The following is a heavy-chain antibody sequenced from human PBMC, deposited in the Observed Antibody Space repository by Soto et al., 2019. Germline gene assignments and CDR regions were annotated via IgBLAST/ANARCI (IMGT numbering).Heavy chain of an antibody. CDR1: GGSISSGGYS. V-gene: IGHV4-30-2*01. J-gene: IGHJ4*02. Sequence: TSETLSLTCAVSGGSISSGGYSWSWIRQPPGKGLEWIGYIYHSGSTYYNPSLKSRVTISVDRSKNQFSLKLSSVTAADTAVYYCARATYYLDAGGSPAIYSWGQGALVTVSS. CDR3: ARATYYLDAGGSPAIYS. D-gene: IGHD3-10*01. CDR2: IYHSGST.